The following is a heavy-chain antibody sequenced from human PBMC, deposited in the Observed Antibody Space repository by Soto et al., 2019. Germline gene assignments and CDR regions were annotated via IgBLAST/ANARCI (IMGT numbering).Heavy chain of an antibody. J-gene: IGHJ6*02. Sequence: QVQLVESGGGVVQPGRSLRLSCAPSGFSFSDFGMHWVRQAPGKGLEWVAAISHDGSNQYYGDSVKGRFSISRDHSNNRLYLKMTNLKVEDSAIYFCAKETRSRAVTATRVNGMDVWGQGTTVTVSS. CDR1: GFSFSDFG. V-gene: IGHV3-30*18. D-gene: IGHD2-21*02. CDR3: AKETRSRAVTATRVNGMDV. CDR2: ISHDGSNQ.